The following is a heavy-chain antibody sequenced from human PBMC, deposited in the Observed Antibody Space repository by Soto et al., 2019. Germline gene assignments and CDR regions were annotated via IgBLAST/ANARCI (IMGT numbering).Heavy chain of an antibody. V-gene: IGHV1-69*13. CDR2: IIPIFGTA. CDR3: ARSRGLYGSGSYPRDAFDI. Sequence: SVKVSCKASGGTFSSYAISCVRQAPGQGLEWMGGIIPIFGTANYAQKFQGRVTITADESTSTAYMELSSLRSEDTAVYYCARSRGLYGSGSYPRDAFDIWGQGTMVTVSS. CDR1: GGTFSSYA. D-gene: IGHD3-10*01. J-gene: IGHJ3*02.